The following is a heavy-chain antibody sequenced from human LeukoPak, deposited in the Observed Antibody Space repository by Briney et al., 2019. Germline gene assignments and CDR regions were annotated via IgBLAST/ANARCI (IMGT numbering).Heavy chain of an antibody. V-gene: IGHV3-11*04. CDR2: ISSSGSTI. CDR1: GFTFSNAW. J-gene: IGHJ4*02. CDR3: ARGIPGIAVAGMGGY. Sequence: PGGSLRLSCAASGFTFSNAWMSWVRQAPGKGLEWVSYISSSGSTIYYADSVKGRFTISRDNAKNSLYLQMNSLRAEDTAVYYCARGIPGIAVAGMGGYWGQGTLVTVSS. D-gene: IGHD6-19*01.